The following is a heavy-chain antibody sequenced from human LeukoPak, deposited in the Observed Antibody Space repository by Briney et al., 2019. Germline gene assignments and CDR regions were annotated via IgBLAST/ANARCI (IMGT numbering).Heavy chain of an antibody. Sequence: SQTLSLTYAISGDSVSSNSAWNWIRPSPSRGLEWLGRTYYRSKWYNDYAVSVKSRITINPDTSKNQFSLQLNSVTPEDTAIYYCARGLGNSWSFFDYWGQGTLVTVSS. CDR3: ARGLGNSWSFFDY. J-gene: IGHJ4*02. CDR2: TYYRSKWYN. D-gene: IGHD6-13*01. CDR1: GDSVSSNSA. V-gene: IGHV6-1*01.